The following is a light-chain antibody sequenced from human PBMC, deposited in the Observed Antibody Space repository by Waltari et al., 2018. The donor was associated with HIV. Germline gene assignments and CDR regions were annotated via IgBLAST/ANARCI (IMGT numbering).Light chain of an antibody. CDR1: TSNIGRNT. CDR2: GKK. V-gene: IGLV1-44*01. CDR3: ASWDDSLNGPV. Sequence: QSVLTQPPSASGTPEQRVTISCSGTTSNIGRNTVSWFQQFPGTAPEVLIYGKKPRPSGVPDRFSGSKSGTSASLAISGLQSEDEADYYCASWDDSLNGPVFGGGTKLTVV. J-gene: IGLJ2*01.